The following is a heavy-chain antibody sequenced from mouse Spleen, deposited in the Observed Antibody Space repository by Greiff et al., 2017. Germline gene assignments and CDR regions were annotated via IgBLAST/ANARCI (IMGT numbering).Heavy chain of an antibody. D-gene: IGHD2-2*01. CDR2: ISSGGSYT. CDR1: GFTFSSYG. Sequence: EVKVVESGGDLVKPGGSLKLSCAASGFTFSSYGMSWVRQTPDKRLEWVATISSGGSYTYYPDSVKGRFTISRDNAKNTLYLQMSSLKSEDTAMYYCARHGYHWYFDVWGAGTTVTVSS. CDR3: ARHGYHWYFDV. J-gene: IGHJ1*01. V-gene: IGHV5-6*01.